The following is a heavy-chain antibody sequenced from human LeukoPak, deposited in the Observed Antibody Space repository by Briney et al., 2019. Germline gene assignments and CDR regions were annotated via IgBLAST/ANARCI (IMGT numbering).Heavy chain of an antibody. J-gene: IGHJ4*02. CDR2: ISSSSTYI. CDR1: GFTFSDYA. V-gene: IGHV3-21*01. D-gene: IGHD4-17*01. CDR3: VRDMTTVSFYF. Sequence: GGSLRLSCAASGFTFSDYAMDWVRQAPGKGLEWVSYISSSSTYIYYAESVRGRFTISRDNAKNSLYLQMNSLRAEDTAVYYCVRDMTTVSFYFWGQGTLVTVSS.